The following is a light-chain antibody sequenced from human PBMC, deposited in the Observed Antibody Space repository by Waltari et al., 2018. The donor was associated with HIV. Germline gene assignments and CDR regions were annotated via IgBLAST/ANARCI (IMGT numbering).Light chain of an antibody. CDR2: DAS. CDR1: QNVGRY. CDR3: QHRSSWPLYT. V-gene: IGKV3-11*01. Sequence: EIVLTQSPATLSLSPGERATLSCRASQNVGRYLVWYQQKPGQSPRLLMYDASNRATGIPARCSGSGSGTDFTLTISSLEPEDFAVYYCQHRSSWPLYTFGQGTNLEIK. J-gene: IGKJ2*01.